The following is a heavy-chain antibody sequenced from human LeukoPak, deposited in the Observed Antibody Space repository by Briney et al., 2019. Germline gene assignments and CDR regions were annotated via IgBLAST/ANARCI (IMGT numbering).Heavy chain of an antibody. J-gene: IGHJ6*03. Sequence: GASVKVSCKASGYTFTGYYMHWVRQAPGQGLEWMGGIIPIFGTANYAQKFQGRVTITTDESTSTAYMELSSLRSEDTAVYYCARETPGPYYYYMDVWGKGTTVTVSS. V-gene: IGHV1-69*05. CDR2: IIPIFGTA. CDR1: GYTFTGYY. CDR3: ARETPGPYYYYMDV.